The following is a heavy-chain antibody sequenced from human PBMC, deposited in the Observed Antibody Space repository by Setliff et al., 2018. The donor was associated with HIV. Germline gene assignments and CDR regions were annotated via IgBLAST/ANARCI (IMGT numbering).Heavy chain of an antibody. J-gene: IGHJ4*02. CDR3: ARGVRDNSGWSPYYFDY. CDR2: VTHSGRT. Sequence: PSETLSLTCAVYGGSFSGYYWSWIRQPPGKGLEWIGEVTHSGRTNYNPSLESRVTTSVGTSKKQFSLRLTSVTAADTAVYYYARGVRDNSGWSPYYFDYWGQGTLVTVSS. V-gene: IGHV4-34*01. CDR1: GGSFSGYY. D-gene: IGHD6-19*01.